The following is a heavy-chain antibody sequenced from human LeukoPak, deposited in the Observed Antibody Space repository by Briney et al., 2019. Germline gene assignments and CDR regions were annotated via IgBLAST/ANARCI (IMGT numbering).Heavy chain of an antibody. CDR1: GFTFSSYA. CDR3: AKGGSSSQTYYFDY. Sequence: GGSLRLSCAASGFTFSSYAMSWVRQAPGKGLEWVSAISGSGGSAYYADSVKGRFTISRDNSKNTLYLQMNSLRAEDTAVYYCAKGGSSSQTYYFDYWGQGTLVTVSS. CDR2: ISGSGGSA. J-gene: IGHJ4*02. V-gene: IGHV3-23*01. D-gene: IGHD6-13*01.